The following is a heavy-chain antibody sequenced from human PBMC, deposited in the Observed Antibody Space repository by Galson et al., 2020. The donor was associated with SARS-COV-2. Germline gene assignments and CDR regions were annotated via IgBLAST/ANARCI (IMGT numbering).Heavy chain of an antibody. Sequence: SQTLSLTCTVSGGSISSYYWSWIRQPPGKGLEWIGHIYYSGSTNYNPPLKSRVTISVDTSKNQFSLKLSSVTAADTAVYYCARYVVRGVSLRYTYGMDVWGQGTTVTVSS. D-gene: IGHD3-10*01. CDR3: ARYVVRGVSLRYTYGMDV. CDR2: IYYSGST. CDR1: GGSISSYY. J-gene: IGHJ6*02. V-gene: IGHV4-59*13.